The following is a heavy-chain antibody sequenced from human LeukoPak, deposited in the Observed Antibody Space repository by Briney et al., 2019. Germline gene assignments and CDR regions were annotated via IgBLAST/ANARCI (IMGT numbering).Heavy chain of an antibody. D-gene: IGHD3-22*01. CDR1: GFTFTTYG. J-gene: IGHJ6*04. Sequence: PGGSLRLSCAASGFTFTTYGMHWVRQAPGKGLEWVALISFDGSEKYYAESVKGRFTISRDNSKNTLYLQMNSLRAEDTAVYYCARGPTMKMDVWGKGTTVTVSS. CDR2: ISFDGSEK. V-gene: IGHV3-30*03. CDR3: ARGPTMKMDV.